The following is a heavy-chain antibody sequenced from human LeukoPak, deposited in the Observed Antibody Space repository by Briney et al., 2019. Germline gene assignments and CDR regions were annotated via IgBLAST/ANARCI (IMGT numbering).Heavy chain of an antibody. CDR3: AKNVRGMTTVIIFDY. CDR2: ISGSGGST. D-gene: IGHD4-17*01. J-gene: IGHJ4*02. Sequence: GSLRLSCAASGFTFSSYAMSWVRQAPGKGLEWVSAISGSGGSTYYADSVKGRFTISRDNSKNTLYLQMNSLRAEDTAVYYCAKNVRGMTTVIIFDYWGQGTLVTVSS. CDR1: GFTFSSYA. V-gene: IGHV3-23*01.